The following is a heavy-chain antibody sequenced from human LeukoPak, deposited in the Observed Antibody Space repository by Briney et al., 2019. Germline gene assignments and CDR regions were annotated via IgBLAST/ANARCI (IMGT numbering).Heavy chain of an antibody. CDR1: GFTFSSYG. V-gene: IGHV3-33*01. J-gene: IGHJ5*02. CDR3: ARGSFPCSSTSCFNWFDP. CDR2: IWYDGSNK. D-gene: IGHD2-2*01. Sequence: GRSLRLSCAASGFTFSSYGMHWVRQAPGKGLEWVAVIWYDGSNKYYADSVKGRFTISRDNAKNSLYLQMNSLRAEDTAVYYCARGSFPCSSTSCFNWFDPWGQGTLVTVSS.